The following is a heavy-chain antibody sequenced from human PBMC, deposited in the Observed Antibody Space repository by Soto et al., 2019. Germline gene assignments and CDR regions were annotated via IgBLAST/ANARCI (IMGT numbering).Heavy chain of an antibody. CDR1: GFTFSSYS. D-gene: IGHD3-3*01. CDR2: ISSSSSYI. V-gene: IGHV3-21*01. J-gene: IGHJ6*02. Sequence: VGSLRLSCAASGFTFSSYSMNWVRQAPGKGLEWVSSISSSSSYIYYADSVKGRFTISRDNAKNSLYLQMNSLRAEDTAVYYCARDPGRFLEWLLLDSHPYGMDVWGQGTTVTVSS. CDR3: ARDPGRFLEWLLLDSHPYGMDV.